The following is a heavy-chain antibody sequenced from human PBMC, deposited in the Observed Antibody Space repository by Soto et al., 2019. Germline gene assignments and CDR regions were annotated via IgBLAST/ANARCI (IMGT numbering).Heavy chain of an antibody. CDR1: GFTVSSNY. V-gene: IGHV3-53*01. Sequence: PGGSLRLSCAASGFTVSSNYMSWVRQAPGKGLEWVSVIYSGGSTYYADSVKGRFTISRDNSKNTLYLQMNSLSVEDTAVYYCARGVQGSRYFDLRGRGTLVTSPQ. CDR2: IYSGGST. CDR3: ARGVQGSRYFDL. J-gene: IGHJ2*01.